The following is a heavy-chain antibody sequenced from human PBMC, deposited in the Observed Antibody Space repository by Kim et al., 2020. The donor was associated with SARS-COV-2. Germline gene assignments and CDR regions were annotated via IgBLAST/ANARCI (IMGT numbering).Heavy chain of an antibody. CDR1: GFTFSSYY. D-gene: IGHD1-1*01. J-gene: IGHJ3*01. Sequence: GGSLRLSCAASGFTFSSYYMSWVRQAPGKGLEWVSAIYGGGSTKYAAYAMRGLSTFSGNTTNTPLHLQISILAADATAFYCWRERRTGTAF. V-gene: IGHV3-23*01. CDR3: RERRTGTAF. CDR2: IYGGGSTK.